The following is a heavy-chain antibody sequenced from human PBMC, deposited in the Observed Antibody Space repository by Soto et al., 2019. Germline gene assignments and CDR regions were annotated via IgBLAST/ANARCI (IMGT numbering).Heavy chain of an antibody. D-gene: IGHD6-13*01. J-gene: IGHJ5*02. Sequence: XESLKISWQGSGYSFTSYLLVWVRQMPGKGLEWMGIIYPGDSDTRYSPSFQGQVTISADKSISTDYLQWRSLKASDTAMYYCARASSRPLFRWFDPWGQGTLVTVSS. V-gene: IGHV5-51*01. CDR1: GYSFTSYL. CDR3: ARASSRPLFRWFDP. CDR2: IYPGDSDT.